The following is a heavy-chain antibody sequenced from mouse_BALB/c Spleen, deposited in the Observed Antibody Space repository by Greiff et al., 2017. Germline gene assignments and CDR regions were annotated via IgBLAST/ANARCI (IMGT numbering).Heavy chain of an antibody. D-gene: IGHD2-14*01. CDR2: ISSGSSTI. Sequence: EVQLVESGGGLVQPGGSRKLSCAASGFTFSSFGMHWVRQAPEKGLEWVAYISSGSSTIYYADTVKGRFTISRDNPKNTLFLQMTSLRSEDTAMYYCAREGYVYAMDYWGQGTSVTVSS. CDR3: AREGYVYAMDY. CDR1: GFTFSSFG. J-gene: IGHJ4*01. V-gene: IGHV5-17*02.